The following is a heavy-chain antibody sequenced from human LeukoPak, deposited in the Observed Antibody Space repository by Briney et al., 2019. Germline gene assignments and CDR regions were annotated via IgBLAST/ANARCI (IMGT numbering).Heavy chain of an antibody. CDR1: GFTFSNAW. CDR2: IKSKTDGGTT. J-gene: IGHJ4*02. CDR3: ATDLGGYYSGSGTYWGSLDY. V-gene: IGHV3-15*01. Sequence: GGSLRLSCAASGFTFSNAWMSWVRQAPREELEWVGRIKSKTDGGTTDYAAPVKGRFTISRDDSKDTLYLQMNSLKTEDTAVYYCATDLGGYYSGSGTYWGSLDYWGQGTVVTVSS. D-gene: IGHD3-10*01.